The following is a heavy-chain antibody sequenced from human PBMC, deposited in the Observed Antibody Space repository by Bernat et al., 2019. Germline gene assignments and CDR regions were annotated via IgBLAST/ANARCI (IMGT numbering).Heavy chain of an antibody. Sequence: EVQLVESGGGLVQPGRSLRLSCAASGFTFDDYAMHWVRQAPGKGLEWVSGISWNSGSIGYADSVKGRFTISRDNAKNSLYLQMNSLRAEDTALYYCATYGDYSPASDAFDIWGQGTMVTVSS. D-gene: IGHD4-17*01. V-gene: IGHV3-9*01. CDR1: GFTFDDYA. CDR3: ATYGDYSPASDAFDI. CDR2: ISWNSGSI. J-gene: IGHJ3*02.